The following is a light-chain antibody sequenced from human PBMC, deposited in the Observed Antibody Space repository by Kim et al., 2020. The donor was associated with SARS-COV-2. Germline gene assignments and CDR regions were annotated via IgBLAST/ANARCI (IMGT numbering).Light chain of an antibody. CDR1: QSISSS. Sequence: SASLRDRVTITCRASQSISSSLNWYQQKPGKPPQLLIYGASSLQSGVPSRFSGSGSGTDFTLTISSLQPEDFATYYCQQNDKTPYTFGQGTKLEI. CDR2: GAS. CDR3: QQNDKTPYT. V-gene: IGKV1-39*01. J-gene: IGKJ2*01.